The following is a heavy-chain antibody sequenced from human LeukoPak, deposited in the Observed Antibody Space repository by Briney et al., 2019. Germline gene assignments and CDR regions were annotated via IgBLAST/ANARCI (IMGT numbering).Heavy chain of an antibody. CDR1: SDTFTSYA. V-gene: IGHV1-69*05. CDR2: IIPVYGTA. Sequence: SVKVSCKASSDTFTSYAINWVRQAPGQGLEWMGVIIPVYGTANYAQKFQGRFTIATDESTNTAYMELTGLRSEDTAVYYCARVAAAVYYHHMDVWGKGTTVTVSS. J-gene: IGHJ6*03. D-gene: IGHD6-25*01. CDR3: ARVAAAVYYHHMDV.